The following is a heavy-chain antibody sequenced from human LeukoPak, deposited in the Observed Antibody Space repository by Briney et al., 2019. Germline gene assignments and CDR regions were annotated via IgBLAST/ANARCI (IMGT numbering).Heavy chain of an antibody. J-gene: IGHJ3*02. V-gene: IGHV1-2*02. CDR3: ARVGDGYSPNHDAFDI. Sequence: GASVKVSCKASGYTFTGYYMHWVRQAPGQGLEWMGWINPNSGGTNYAQKFQGRVTMTRDTSISTAYMELSRLRSDDTAVYYCARVGDGYSPNHDAFDIWGQGTMVTVSS. CDR1: GYTFTGYY. CDR2: INPNSGGT. D-gene: IGHD5-24*01.